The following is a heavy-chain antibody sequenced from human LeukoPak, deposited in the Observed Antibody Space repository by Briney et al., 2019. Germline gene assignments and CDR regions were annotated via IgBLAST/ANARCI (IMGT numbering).Heavy chain of an antibody. V-gene: IGHV3-30*18. CDR3: AKGVGATIGHFDY. Sequence: GGSLRLSCAASGFTYSSYWMHWLRQAPGGGLEWVAAISYDRSDKYYADSVKGRFTISRDNSKNTLYLQMNGLRAEDTAVYYCAKGVGATIGHFDYWGQGTMVTVSS. J-gene: IGHJ4*02. CDR1: GFTYSSYW. D-gene: IGHD1-26*01. CDR2: ISYDRSDK.